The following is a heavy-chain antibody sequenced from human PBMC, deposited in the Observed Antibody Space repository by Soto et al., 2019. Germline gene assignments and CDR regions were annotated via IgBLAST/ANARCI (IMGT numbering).Heavy chain of an antibody. CDR2: ISAYYGDT. CDR1: GYTFTTYG. J-gene: IGHJ4*02. V-gene: IGHV1-18*01. D-gene: IGHD2-15*01. Sequence: QVQMVQSANEVKRPGASVKVSCKASGYTFTTYGISWVRQAPGPGLEWMGWISAYYGDTKYAPEVQGRVTLTREISTNTAYMELRNLRSDDTGMYFGVRESEPMRAIVTLAYWGKGTLVSFSS. CDR3: VRESEPMRAIVTLAY.